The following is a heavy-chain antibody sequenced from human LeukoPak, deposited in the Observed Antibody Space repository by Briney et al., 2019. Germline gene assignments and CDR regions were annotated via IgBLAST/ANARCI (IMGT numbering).Heavy chain of an antibody. D-gene: IGHD4-23*01. CDR3: ARERSGLLRWRGAFDI. CDR1: GFTFSSYE. V-gene: IGHV3-48*03. CDR2: ISSSGSTI. J-gene: IGHJ3*02. Sequence: GGSLRLSCAASGFTFSSYEMNWVRQAPGKGLEWVSYISSSGSTIYYADSVKGRFTISRDNAKNSLYLQMSSLRAEDTAVYYCARERSGLLRWRGAFDIWGQGTMVTVSS.